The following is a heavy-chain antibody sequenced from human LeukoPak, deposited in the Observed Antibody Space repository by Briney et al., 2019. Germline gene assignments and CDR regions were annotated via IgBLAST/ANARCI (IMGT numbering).Heavy chain of an antibody. CDR2: IYYSGST. Sequence: SQTLSLTCTVSGGSFSNGDYYWSRIRLPPGKGLEWIGYIYYSGSTYYNPSLKSRVTISVDTSKNQFSLKLSSVTAADTAVYYCARERYCSGDSCYSLEKIDYWGQGTLVTVSS. V-gene: IGHV4-30-4*01. J-gene: IGHJ4*02. CDR3: ARERYCSGDSCYSLEKIDY. CDR1: GGSFSNGDYY. D-gene: IGHD2-15*01.